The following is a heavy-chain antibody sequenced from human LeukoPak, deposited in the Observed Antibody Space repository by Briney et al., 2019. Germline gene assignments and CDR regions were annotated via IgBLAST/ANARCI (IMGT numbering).Heavy chain of an antibody. Sequence: PSETLSLTCTVSGYSISSGYYWGWIRQPPGKGLEWIGSIYHSGSTNYNPSLKSRVTISVDKSKNQFSLKLSSVTAADTAVYYCARSGITMVRGVIRGFDPWGQGTLVTVSS. J-gene: IGHJ5*02. CDR3: ARSGITMVRGVIRGFDP. V-gene: IGHV4-38-2*02. CDR1: GYSISSGYY. CDR2: IYHSGST. D-gene: IGHD3-10*01.